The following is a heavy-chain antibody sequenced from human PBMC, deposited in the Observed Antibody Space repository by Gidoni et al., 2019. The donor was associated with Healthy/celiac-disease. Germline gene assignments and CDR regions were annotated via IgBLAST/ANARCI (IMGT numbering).Heavy chain of an antibody. V-gene: IGHV4-31*03. CDR3: ARRTVTTSWATPSRNWYFDL. D-gene: IGHD4-17*01. J-gene: IGHJ2*01. CDR2: IYYRGST. CDR1: GGSISSGGSY. Sequence: QVQLQESGPGLVKPSQTLSLTCTVSGGSISSGGSYWSWIRQHPGKGLEWIGYIYYRGSTYYNPSLKSRVTISVDTSKNQFSLKLSSVTAADTAVYYCARRTVTTSWATPSRNWYFDLWGRGTLVTVSA.